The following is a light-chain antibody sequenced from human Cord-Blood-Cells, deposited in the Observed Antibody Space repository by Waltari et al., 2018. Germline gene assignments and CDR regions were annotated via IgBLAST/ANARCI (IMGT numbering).Light chain of an antibody. J-gene: IGLJ2*01. CDR1: SSDVGSYNL. Sequence: QSALTQPASVSGSPGQSITISCTGTSSDVGSYNLVSWYQQHPGKAPQLMIYGGSKRPSGVSNRFSGSKSGNTASLTISGLQAEDEADYYCCSYAGSVVFGGGTKLTVL. CDR2: GGS. V-gene: IGLV2-23*01. CDR3: CSYAGSVV.